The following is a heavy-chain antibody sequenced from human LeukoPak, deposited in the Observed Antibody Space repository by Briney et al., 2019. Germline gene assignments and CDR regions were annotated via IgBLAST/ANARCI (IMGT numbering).Heavy chain of an antibody. CDR1: GYTFSSYW. V-gene: IGHV5-51*01. J-gene: IGHJ6*03. D-gene: IGHD2-8*01. CDR2: IYPDDSDT. Sequence: GESLKISCKGSGYTFSSYWIGWVRQMPGKGLGWMGIIYPDDSDTRYSPSFQGQVTISADNSISTAYLQWSSLKASDTAMYYCARLAYCSNDVCYSNYYYSMDVWGKGTTVTVSS. CDR3: ARLAYCSNDVCYSNYYYSMDV.